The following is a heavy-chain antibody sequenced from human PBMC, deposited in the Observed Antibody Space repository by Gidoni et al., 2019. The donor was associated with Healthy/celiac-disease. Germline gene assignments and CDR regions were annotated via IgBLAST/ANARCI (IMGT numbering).Heavy chain of an antibody. CDR2: IYYSGST. Sequence: QVQLQESGPGLVKPSQTLSLTCTVSGGSISSGGYYWSLIRQHPGKGLEWIGYIYYSGSTYYNPSLKSRVTISVDTSKNQFSLKLSAVTAADTAVYYGARAMGSSFIFDYWGQGTLVTVSS. V-gene: IGHV4-31*03. D-gene: IGHD6-6*01. CDR3: ARAMGSSFIFDY. CDR1: GGSISSGGYY. J-gene: IGHJ4*02.